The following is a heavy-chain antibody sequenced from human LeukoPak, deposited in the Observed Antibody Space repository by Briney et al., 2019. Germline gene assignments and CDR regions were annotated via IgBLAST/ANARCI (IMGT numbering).Heavy chain of an antibody. CDR3: ARGQPGIVVVPAAMDY. CDR2: ISGSGGST. J-gene: IGHJ4*02. CDR1: GFTFSSYA. V-gene: IGHV3-23*01. Sequence: GGSLRLSCAASGFTFSSYAMSWVRQAPGKGLEWVSAISGSGGSTYYADSVKGRFTISRDNSKNTLYLQMNSLRAEDTAVYYCARGQPGIVVVPAAMDYWGQGTLVTVSS. D-gene: IGHD2-2*01.